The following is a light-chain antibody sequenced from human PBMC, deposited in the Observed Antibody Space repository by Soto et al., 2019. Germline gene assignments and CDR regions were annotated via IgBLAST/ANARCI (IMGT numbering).Light chain of an antibody. CDR1: QSVSSSY. V-gene: IGKV3-20*01. CDR2: GAS. Sequence: EIVLTQSPGTLSLSPGERATLSCRASQSVSSSYLAWYQQKPGQAPRLLIYGASSRATGIPDRFSGSGSGTDFTLTISRLEPEDFAVYYCQQYGSSPRVYTFGQGTKREIK. J-gene: IGKJ2*01. CDR3: QQYGSSPRVYT.